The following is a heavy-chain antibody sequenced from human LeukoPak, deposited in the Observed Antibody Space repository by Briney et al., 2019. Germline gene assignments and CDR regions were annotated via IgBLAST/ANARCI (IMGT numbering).Heavy chain of an antibody. V-gene: IGHV3-48*03. CDR3: ARYNWNLDY. J-gene: IGHJ4*02. CDR1: GFTFSSYE. D-gene: IGHD1-20*01. CDR2: ISGSGSTI. Sequence: GGSLRLSCAASGFTFSSYEMNWVRQAPGKGLEWVSYISGSGSTIYYADSVKGRFTISRDNAKNSLYLQMNSLRAEDTAVYYCARYNWNLDYWGQGTLVTVSS.